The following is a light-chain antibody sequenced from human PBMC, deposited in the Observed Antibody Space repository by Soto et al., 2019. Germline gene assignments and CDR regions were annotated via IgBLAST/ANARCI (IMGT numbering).Light chain of an antibody. J-gene: IGLJ1*01. V-gene: IGLV2-23*02. CDR2: EVT. CDR3: GSYAGSNVFV. Sequence: QSVLTQPASVSGSPGQSITISCTGTNSDIGNYNIVSWYQQHPDKAPKLIIYEVTKRPSGVSNRFSGSKSGNTASLTISGLQAEDEGDYHCGSYAGSNVFVFGTGTKLTVL. CDR1: NSDIGNYNI.